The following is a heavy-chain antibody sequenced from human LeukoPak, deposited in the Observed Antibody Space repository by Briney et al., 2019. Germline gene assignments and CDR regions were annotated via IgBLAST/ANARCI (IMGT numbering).Heavy chain of an antibody. CDR1: GDSISSGGYY. V-gene: IGHV4-31*03. CDR3: ARSYSSNWQLNWFDP. D-gene: IGHD6-13*01. Sequence: SETLSLTCTVSGDSISSGGYYWSWVRQHPGKALEWIGYIYYSGTTYYNPPLKSRVTISVDTSNNQFPLKLTSVAAADTAEYYCARSYSSNWQLNWFDPWGQGTLVTVSS. CDR2: IYYSGTT. J-gene: IGHJ5*02.